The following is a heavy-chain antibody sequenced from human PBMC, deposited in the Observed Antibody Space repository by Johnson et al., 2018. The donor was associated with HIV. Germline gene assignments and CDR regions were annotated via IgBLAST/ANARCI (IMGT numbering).Heavy chain of an antibody. J-gene: IGHJ3*02. CDR3: AKVKLELRYGAFDI. CDR1: GFKYA. V-gene: IGHV3-NL1*01. Sequence: QVQLVESGGGLVQPGGSLRVSCAASGFKYAASGLAFSNYAVKWVSHTPGGDGGTSFADSVKGRFTISRDNSKNTLYLQMNSLRAEDTAVYYCAKVKLELRYGAFDIWGQGTMVTVSS. D-gene: IGHD1-7*01. CDR2: TPGGDGGT.